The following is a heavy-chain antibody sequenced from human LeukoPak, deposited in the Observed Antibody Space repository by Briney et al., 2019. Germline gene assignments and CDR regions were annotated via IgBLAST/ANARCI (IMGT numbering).Heavy chain of an antibody. CDR2: IYYSGST. Sequence: PSETLSLTCTVSGGSISSYYWSWIRQPPGKGLEWIGYIYYSGSTNYNPSLKSRVTISVDTSKNQFSLKLSSVTAADTAVYYCARHALRYFDWWGQGTLVTVSS. CDR3: ARHALRYFDW. D-gene: IGHD3-9*01. J-gene: IGHJ4*02. V-gene: IGHV4-59*08. CDR1: GGSISSYY.